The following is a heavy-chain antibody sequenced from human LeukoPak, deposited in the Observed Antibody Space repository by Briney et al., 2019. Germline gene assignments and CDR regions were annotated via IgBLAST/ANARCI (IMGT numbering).Heavy chain of an antibody. V-gene: IGHV4-39*01. J-gene: IGHJ4*02. CDR2: IYYSGST. CDR3: ARSFVYDSSGGSGYFDY. CDR1: GGSISSSSYY. Sequence: SEILSLTCSVSGGSISSSSYYWAWIRQPPGKGLEWIGSIYYSGSTYYNPSLKSRLTISVDTSKNQFSLKLSSVTAADTAAYYCARSFVYDSSGGSGYFDYWGQGTLVTVSS. D-gene: IGHD3-22*01.